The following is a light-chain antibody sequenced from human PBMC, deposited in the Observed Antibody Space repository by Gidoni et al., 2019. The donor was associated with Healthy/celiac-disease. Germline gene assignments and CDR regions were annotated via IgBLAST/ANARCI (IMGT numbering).Light chain of an antibody. Sequence: AIQLTTSPSSLSASVGDRVTITCRASQGISSALAWYQQKPGKAPKLLIYDASSLESGVPSRFSGSGSGTDFTLTISSLQPEDFATYYCQQFNSYPLFGPGTKVDIK. V-gene: IGKV1-13*02. J-gene: IGKJ3*01. CDR3: QQFNSYPL. CDR1: QGISSA. CDR2: DAS.